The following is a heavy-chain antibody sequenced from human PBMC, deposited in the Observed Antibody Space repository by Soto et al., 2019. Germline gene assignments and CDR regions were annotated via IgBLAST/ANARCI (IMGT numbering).Heavy chain of an antibody. CDR1: GYTFTSYG. CDR2: ISAYNGNT. V-gene: IGHV1-18*01. J-gene: IGHJ6*02. CDR3: ARVEGYSSSWYRGYYYYGMDV. Sequence: SVKVSCKASGYTFTSYGISWVRQAPGQGLEWMGWISAYNGNTNYAQKLQGRVTMTTDTSTSTAYMELRSLRSDDTAVYYCARVEGYSSSWYRGYYYYGMDVWGQGTTVTVSS. D-gene: IGHD6-13*01.